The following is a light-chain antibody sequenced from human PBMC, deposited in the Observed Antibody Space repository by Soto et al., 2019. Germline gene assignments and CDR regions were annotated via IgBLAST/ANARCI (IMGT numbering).Light chain of an antibody. V-gene: IGLV2-8*01. CDR2: EVT. J-gene: IGLJ2*01. Sequence: QAVVTQPPSASGSPGQSVTISCAGTSSDVGAYNYVSWYQQHPGKAPKLMIYEVTKRPSGVPDRFSGSKSGNTASLTVSGLQVEDEADYYCSSHAGTKVVFGGGTQLTVL. CDR3: SSHAGTKVV. CDR1: SSDVGAYNY.